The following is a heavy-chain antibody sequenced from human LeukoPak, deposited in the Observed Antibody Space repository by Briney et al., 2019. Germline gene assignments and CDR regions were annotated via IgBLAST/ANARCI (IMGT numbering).Heavy chain of an antibody. CDR1: GFTFSSYS. V-gene: IGHV3-21*01. CDR3: ARDSDDYEGFDY. D-gene: IGHD3-16*01. Sequence: PGGSLRLSCAASGFTFSSYSMNWVRQAPGKGLEWVSSISSSSSYIYYADSVKGRFTISRDNAKNSLYPQMNSLRAEDTAVYYCARDSDDYEGFDYWGQGTLVTVSS. CDR2: ISSSSSYI. J-gene: IGHJ4*02.